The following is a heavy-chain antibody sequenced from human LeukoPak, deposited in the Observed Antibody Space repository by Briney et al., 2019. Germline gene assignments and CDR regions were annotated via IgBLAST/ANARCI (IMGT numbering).Heavy chain of an antibody. D-gene: IGHD3-22*01. Sequence: GGSLRLSREASGFSYMSYAMNWVRQAPGKGLEWVSAISGSGVSTNYKDSVKGRFTISRANSKNTLYLQMNSLSVEDTAIYYCTKEYSSGSYNSLDYWGQGALVTVSS. CDR1: GFSYMSYA. V-gene: IGHV3-23*01. CDR2: ISGSGVST. J-gene: IGHJ4*02. CDR3: TKEYSSGSYNSLDY.